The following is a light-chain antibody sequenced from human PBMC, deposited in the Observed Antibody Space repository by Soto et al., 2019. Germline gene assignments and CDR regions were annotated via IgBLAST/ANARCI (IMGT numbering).Light chain of an antibody. Sequence: IQLTHSPSSLSTSVRDIVTITCRASQGISSYLAWYQQKPGKAPKLLIYAASTLQSGVPSRFSGSGSGTDFTLTISSLQPEDFATYYCQQFKSYPLTIGGGTKVDIK. V-gene: IGKV1-9*01. CDR3: QQFKSYPLT. CDR2: AAS. J-gene: IGKJ4*01. CDR1: QGISSY.